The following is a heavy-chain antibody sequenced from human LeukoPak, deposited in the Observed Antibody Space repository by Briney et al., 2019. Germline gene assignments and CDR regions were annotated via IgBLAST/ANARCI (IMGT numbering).Heavy chain of an antibody. V-gene: IGHV1-2*02. Sequence: GASVKDSCKTSGYTFTGYYIHWVRQAPGQGLEWMGWINPNSGGTNYAQKFQGRVSMTRDTSISTAYMELSRLRSDDTAVYYCARDQAALAARPFDYWGQGTLVTVSS. J-gene: IGHJ4*02. D-gene: IGHD6-6*01. CDR2: INPNSGGT. CDR3: ARDQAALAARPFDY. CDR1: GYTFTGYY.